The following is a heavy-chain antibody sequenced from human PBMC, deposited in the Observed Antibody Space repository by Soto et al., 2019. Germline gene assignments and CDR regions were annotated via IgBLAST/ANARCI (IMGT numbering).Heavy chain of an antibody. CDR3: ARNPSHYYDSSGYFD. J-gene: IGHJ4*02. D-gene: IGHD3-22*01. CDR2: ISAYNGNT. CDR1: RYTFRSYG. V-gene: IGHV1-18*01. Sequence: SVEVSWKASRYTFRSYGSSLLRQAPGQGLEWMGWISAYNGNTNYAKKLQGRVTMTTDTSTSTAYMELRSLRSDDTAVYFCARNPSHYYDSSGYFDWGQGTLVTVSS.